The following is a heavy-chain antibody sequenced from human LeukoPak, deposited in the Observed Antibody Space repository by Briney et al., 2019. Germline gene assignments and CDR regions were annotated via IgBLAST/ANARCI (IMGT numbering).Heavy chain of an antibody. J-gene: IGHJ4*02. CDR3: AKDDFWSGWATKNFDY. CDR1: GFTFSSYA. CDR2: ISGSGGST. D-gene: IGHD3-3*01. Sequence: PGGSLRLSCAASGFTFSSYAMSWVRQAPGKGLEWVSAISGSGGSTYYADSVKGRFTISRDNSKNTLYLQMNSLRAEDTAVYYCAKDDFWSGWATKNFDYWGQGTLVTVSS. V-gene: IGHV3-23*01.